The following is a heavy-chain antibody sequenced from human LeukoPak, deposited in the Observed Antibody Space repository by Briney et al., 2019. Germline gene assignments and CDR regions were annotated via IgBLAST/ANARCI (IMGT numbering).Heavy chain of an antibody. CDR1: GFTFSSYA. J-gene: IGHJ4*02. CDR3: AKAPSYSSSGSMYFDY. CDR2: ISGSGGST. Sequence: PGGSLRLSCAASGFTFSSYAMSWVRQAPGKGLEWVSAISGSGGSTYYADSVKGRFTISRDNSKNTLYLQMNSLRAEDTAVYYCAKAPSYSSSGSMYFDYWGQGTLVTVSS. V-gene: IGHV3-23*01. D-gene: IGHD6-13*01.